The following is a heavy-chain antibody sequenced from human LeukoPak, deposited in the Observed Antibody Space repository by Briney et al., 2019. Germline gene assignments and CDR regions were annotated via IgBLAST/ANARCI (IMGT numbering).Heavy chain of an antibody. CDR1: GYTFTAYY. V-gene: IGHV1-2*02. J-gene: IGHJ4*02. CDR3: ARGMGTSWFDY. CDR2: IDPNSGGT. Sequence: ASVKVSCKVSGYTFTAYYMHWVRQAPGQGLEWMGRIDPNSGGTKYAQKFQGRVTLTRDTSISTVYMELNTLTSDDMALYYCARGMGTSWFDYWGQGTLVTVSS. D-gene: IGHD6-13*01.